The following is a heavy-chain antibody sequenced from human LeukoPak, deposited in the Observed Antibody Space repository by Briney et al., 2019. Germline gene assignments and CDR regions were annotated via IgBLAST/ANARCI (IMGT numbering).Heavy chain of an antibody. CDR3: ATFLAIVTARDSLYFQH. J-gene: IGHJ1*01. CDR1: GFTFSNYA. D-gene: IGHD3-3*02. CDR2: VSGSGGVT. Sequence: GGSLRLSCAASGFTFSNYAMSWVRQAPGKGLEWVSGVSGSGGVTYHAESVKGRFTISRDNSKNTLHLQMNSLRAEDTAVHYCATFLAIVTARDSLYFQHWGQGTLVTVSS. V-gene: IGHV3-23*01.